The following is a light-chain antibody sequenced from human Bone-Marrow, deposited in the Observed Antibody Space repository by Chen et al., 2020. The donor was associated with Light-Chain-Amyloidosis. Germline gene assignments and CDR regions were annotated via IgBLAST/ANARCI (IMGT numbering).Light chain of an antibody. CDR1: SSDVGGDNH. CDR3: SSYTITNTLV. V-gene: IGLV2-14*01. Sequence: RTQPASVSGSPGHSLTIPCTGTSSDVGGDNHVSWYQQHPDKAPKLMIYEVTNRPSWVPDRFSGSKSDNTASLTISGLQTEDEADYFCSSYTITNTLVFGSGTRVTVL. J-gene: IGLJ1*01. CDR2: EVT.